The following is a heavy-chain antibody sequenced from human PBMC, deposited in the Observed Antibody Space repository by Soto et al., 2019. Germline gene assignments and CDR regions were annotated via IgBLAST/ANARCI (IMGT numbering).Heavy chain of an antibody. CDR1: GYTFINYG. Sequence: ASVKVSCKTSGYTFINYGINWVRQAPGQGLEWTGWISAYNGNTNYAPKLQGRVTMTTDTSTSTAYMEVRSLRSDDTAVYYCARGLAAAGNGAFDIWGQGTMVTVSS. D-gene: IGHD6-13*01. CDR2: ISAYNGNT. J-gene: IGHJ3*02. CDR3: ARGLAAAGNGAFDI. V-gene: IGHV1-18*01.